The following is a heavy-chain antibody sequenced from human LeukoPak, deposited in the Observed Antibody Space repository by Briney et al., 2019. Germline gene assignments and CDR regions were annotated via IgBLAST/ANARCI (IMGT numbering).Heavy chain of an antibody. J-gene: IGHJ4*02. CDR3: SRFNYGGSSDDPFDS. V-gene: IGHV3-23*01. D-gene: IGHD4-23*01. Sequence: PGGSLRLSCEGSGFNFNYYDMSWVRQSPGKRLEWVSTIGWSGYGTSYADSVRGRFSISRDTSNRIVSLQMHSLRVEDTAVYYSSRFNYGGSSDDPFDSWGQGTLVTVSS. CDR2: IGWSGYGT. CDR1: GFNFNYYD.